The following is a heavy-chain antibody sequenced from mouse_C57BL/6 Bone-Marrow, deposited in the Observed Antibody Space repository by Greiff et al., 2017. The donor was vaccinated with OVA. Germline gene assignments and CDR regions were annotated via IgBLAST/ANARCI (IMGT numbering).Heavy chain of an antibody. D-gene: IGHD1-1*02. CDR1: GYTFTNYW. CDR2: IYPGGGYT. V-gene: IGHV1-63*01. J-gene: IGHJ1*03. Sequence: QVQLQQSGAELVRPGTSVKMSCKASGYTFTNYWIGWAKQRPGHGLEWIGDIYPGGGYTNYNEKFKGKATLTADKSSSTAYMQFSSLTSEDSAIYYCERRVGDWYFDVWGTGTTVTVSS. CDR3: ERRVGDWYFDV.